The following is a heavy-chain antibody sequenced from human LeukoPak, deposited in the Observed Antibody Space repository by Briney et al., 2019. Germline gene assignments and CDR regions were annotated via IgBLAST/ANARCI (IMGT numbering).Heavy chain of an antibody. D-gene: IGHD3-22*01. CDR2: INPNSGGT. J-gene: IGHJ4*02. CDR3: ARVARYYDSSGYYSSTLMGY. CDR1: GYTFTGYY. Sequence: WASVKVSCKASGYTFTGYYMHWVRQAPGQGLEWMGWINPNSGGTNYAQKFQGRVTMTRDTSISTAYMELSRLRSDDTAVHYCARVARYYDSSGYYSSTLMGYWGQGTLVTVSS. V-gene: IGHV1-2*02.